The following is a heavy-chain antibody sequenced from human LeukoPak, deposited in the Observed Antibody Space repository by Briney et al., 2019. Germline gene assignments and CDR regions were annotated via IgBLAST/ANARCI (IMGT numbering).Heavy chain of an antibody. V-gene: IGHV3-23*01. D-gene: IGHD3-16*01. CDR3: AKELVRGSWGLALEY. CDR1: EFTFSSYE. J-gene: IGHJ4*02. Sequence: GGSLRLSCAASEFTFSSYEMSWVRQAPGKGLEWVSVISGTGSDTYYADSVKGRFTISRDNSKNTLYLQMNSLRAEDTAVYYCAKELVRGSWGLALEYWGQGTLVTVSS. CDR2: ISGTGSDT.